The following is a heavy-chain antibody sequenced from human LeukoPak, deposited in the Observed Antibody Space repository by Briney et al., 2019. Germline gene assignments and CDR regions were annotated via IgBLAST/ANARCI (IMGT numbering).Heavy chain of an antibody. V-gene: IGHV4-34*01. J-gene: IGHJ4*02. D-gene: IGHD5-12*01. CDR3: VRDVGYSAYD. Sequence: SETLSLTCAVYGGSFSGYYWSWIRQPPGKGLEWIGEINHSGSTNYNPSLKSRVTISVDTSKNQFSLKLSSVTAADTAVYYCVRDVGYSAYDWGQGTLVTVSS. CDR1: GGSFSGYY. CDR2: INHSGST.